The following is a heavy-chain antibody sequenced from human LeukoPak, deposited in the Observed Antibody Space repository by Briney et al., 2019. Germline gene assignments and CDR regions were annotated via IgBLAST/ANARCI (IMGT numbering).Heavy chain of an antibody. CDR3: ARDVAKYYDFWSGPYYYGMDV. CDR1: GYTFTSYG. V-gene: IGHV1-18*01. CDR2: ISAYKGNT. J-gene: IGHJ6*02. Sequence: ASVKVSCKASGYTFTSYGIRWVRQAPGQGLEWLVGISAYKGNTNYAQKLQGRVTMTTDTSTSTAYMELRSLRSDDTAVYYCARDVAKYYDFWSGPYYYGMDVWGQGTTVTVSS. D-gene: IGHD3-3*01.